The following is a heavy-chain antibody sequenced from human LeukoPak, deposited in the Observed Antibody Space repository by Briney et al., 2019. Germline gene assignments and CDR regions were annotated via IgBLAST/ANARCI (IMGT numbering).Heavy chain of an antibody. J-gene: IGHJ4*02. CDR1: GFTFSSYG. V-gene: IGHV3-30*18. CDR2: ISYDGSNK. D-gene: IGHD6-13*01. Sequence: GGSLRLSCAASGFTFSSYGMHWVRQAPGKGLEGVAVISYDGSNKYYADSVKGRFTIYRDNSKNTLYLQMNSLRAEDTAVYYCAKGAAAAGTSDFDYWGQGTLVTVSS. CDR3: AKGAAAAGTSDFDY.